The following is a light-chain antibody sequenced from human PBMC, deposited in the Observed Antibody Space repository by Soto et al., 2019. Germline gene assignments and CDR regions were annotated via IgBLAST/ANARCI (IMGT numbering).Light chain of an antibody. CDR2: GAS. CDR3: QQYGSSGT. Sequence: EIVLTQSPGTLSLSPGERATLSCRASQSVSNNYLAWYQQKPGQAPRLLIYGASNRATGIPDRFSGSGSGTDFSLPICRLQPDAFAVYFCQQYGSSGTFGQGTRWIS. CDR1: QSVSNNY. J-gene: IGKJ1*01. V-gene: IGKV3-20*01.